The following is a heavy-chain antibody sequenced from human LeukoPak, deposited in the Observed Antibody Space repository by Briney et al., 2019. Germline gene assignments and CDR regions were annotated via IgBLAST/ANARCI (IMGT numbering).Heavy chain of an antibody. V-gene: IGHV3-7*04. J-gene: IGHJ4*02. CDR2: IKQDGNEK. Sequence: TGGSLRLPCAASGFTFSNCWMTWVRQAPGKGLEWVANIKQDGNEKYYVDSVKGRFTVSRDNAKNSLYLQMNSLRAEDTAVYYCARGYSDSSGIDYWGQGTLVTVSS. CDR1: GFTFSNCW. D-gene: IGHD3-22*01. CDR3: ARGYSDSSGIDY.